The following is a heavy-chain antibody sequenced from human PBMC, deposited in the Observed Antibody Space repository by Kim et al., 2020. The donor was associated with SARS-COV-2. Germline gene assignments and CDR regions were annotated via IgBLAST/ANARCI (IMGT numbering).Heavy chain of an antibody. CDR3: ARLQLRRITSLGVVEKGNWFDP. J-gene: IGHJ5*02. Sequence: SETLSLTCTVSGGSISSSSYYWGWIRQPPGKGLEWIGSIYYSGSTYYNPSLKSRVTISVDTSKNQFSLKLSSVTAADTAVYYCARLQLRRITSLGVVEKGNWFDPWGQGTLVTVSS. CDR1: GGSISSSSYY. V-gene: IGHV4-39*01. D-gene: IGHD3-3*01. CDR2: IYYSGST.